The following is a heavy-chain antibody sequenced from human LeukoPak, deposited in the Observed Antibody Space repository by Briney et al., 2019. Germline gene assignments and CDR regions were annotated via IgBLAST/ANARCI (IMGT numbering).Heavy chain of an antibody. Sequence: GGSLRLSCAASGFALSSHWMTWVRQVPGRGPEWVANVNRDVSETYYLDSVKGRFTISKDNAKNSLYLQMNSLRAEDTALYHCARNNGMDVWGQGTTLIVSS. CDR1: GFALSSHW. J-gene: IGHJ6*02. V-gene: IGHV3-7*03. CDR3: ARNNGMDV. CDR2: VNRDVSET.